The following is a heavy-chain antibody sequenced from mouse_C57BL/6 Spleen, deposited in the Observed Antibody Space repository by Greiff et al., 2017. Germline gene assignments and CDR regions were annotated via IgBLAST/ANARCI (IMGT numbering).Heavy chain of an antibody. V-gene: IGHV5-9*01. Sequence: EVKLVESGGGLVKPGGSLKLSCAASGFTFSSYTMSWVRQTPEKRLEWVATISRGGGNTYYPESVKGRFTISRDNAKNTLYLQMGSLRSEDTALYYCARHFDYWGQGTTLTVSS. CDR1: GFTFSSYT. J-gene: IGHJ2*01. CDR3: ARHFDY. CDR2: ISRGGGNT.